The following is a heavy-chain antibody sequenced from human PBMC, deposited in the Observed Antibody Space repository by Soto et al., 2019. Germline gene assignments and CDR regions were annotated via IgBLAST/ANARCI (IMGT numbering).Heavy chain of an antibody. CDR3: ARDRVPSSGYYPYWFDP. J-gene: IGHJ5*02. V-gene: IGHV1-69*13. CDR2: IIPIFGTA. CDR1: GGTFSSYA. Sequence: GASVKVSCKASGGTFSSYAITWVRQGPGQGFEWMGGIIPIFGTANYAQKFQARVTITADESTSTAYMELSSLRSEDTAVYYCARDRVPSSGYYPYWFDPRGQGTLVTVSS. D-gene: IGHD3-22*01.